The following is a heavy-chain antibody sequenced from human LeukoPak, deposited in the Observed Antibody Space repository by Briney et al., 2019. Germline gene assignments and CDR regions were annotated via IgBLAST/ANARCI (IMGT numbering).Heavy chain of an antibody. Sequence: PGGSLRLSCAASGFTFSSYEMNWVRQAPGKGLEWVSYISGSDSPIYYADSVKGRFTISRDNAKNSLYLQMNSLRAEDTALYYCARKTISSSGFFDYWGQGTLVTVSS. J-gene: IGHJ4*02. V-gene: IGHV3-48*03. CDR1: GFTFSSYE. CDR3: ARKTISSSGFFDY. D-gene: IGHD3-10*01. CDR2: ISGSDSPI.